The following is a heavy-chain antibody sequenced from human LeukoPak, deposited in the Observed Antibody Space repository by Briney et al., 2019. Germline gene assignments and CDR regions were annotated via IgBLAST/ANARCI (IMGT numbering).Heavy chain of an antibody. D-gene: IGHD1-26*01. J-gene: IGHJ3*02. V-gene: IGHV4-4*02. CDR3: ARKIGSSGAFDI. Sequence: SETLSPTCAVSGGPISSTNWWSWVRQPPGKGLEWIGEIYHSGSTNYNPSLRSRITISVDKSKDQFSLRLSSVTAADTAVYYCARKIGSSGAFDIWGQGTMVTVSS. CDR1: GGPISSTNW. CDR2: IYHSGST.